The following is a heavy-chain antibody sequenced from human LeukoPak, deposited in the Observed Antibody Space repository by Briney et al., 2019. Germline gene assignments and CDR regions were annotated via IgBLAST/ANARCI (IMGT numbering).Heavy chain of an antibody. D-gene: IGHD6-19*01. CDR2: ISYDGSHK. V-gene: IGHV3-30-3*01. CDR3: ATTSAVAGSY. CDR1: GFTFSSYA. Sequence: GGSLRLSCVASGFTFSSYAMHWVRQAPGKGLEWVAVISYDGSHKYYADSVKGRFTISRDNSKNTLYLQMNSLRAEDTAVYYCATTSAVAGSYWGQGTLVTVSS. J-gene: IGHJ4*02.